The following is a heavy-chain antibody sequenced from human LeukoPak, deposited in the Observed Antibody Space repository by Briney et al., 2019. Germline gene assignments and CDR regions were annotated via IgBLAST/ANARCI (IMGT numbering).Heavy chain of an antibody. J-gene: IGHJ6*04. CDR1: GFNFSNYE. CDR2: ISRSGSTI. CDR3: ARYVATNIYYFYYGLDV. Sequence: PGGSLRLSCVASGFNFSNYEINWVRQAPGKGREWASYISRSGSTIYYADSVKGRFIISRDNAKNSLYLQMSSLRAEDTAIYYCARYVATNIYYFYYGLDVWGTGTTVTVSS. D-gene: IGHD5-12*01. V-gene: IGHV3-48*03.